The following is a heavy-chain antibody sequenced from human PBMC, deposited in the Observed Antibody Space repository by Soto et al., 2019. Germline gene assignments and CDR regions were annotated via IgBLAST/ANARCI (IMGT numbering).Heavy chain of an antibody. Sequence: ESLKISCKGSGYSFTSYWISWVRQMPGKGLEWMGRIDPSDSYTNYSPSFQGHVTISADKSISTAYLQWSSLKASDTAMYYCASGSTLPGYYYYYGMDVWGQGTRVTFSS. D-gene: IGHD5-12*01. CDR1: GYSFTSYW. J-gene: IGHJ6*02. CDR2: IDPSDSYT. CDR3: ASGSTLPGYYYYYGMDV. V-gene: IGHV5-10-1*01.